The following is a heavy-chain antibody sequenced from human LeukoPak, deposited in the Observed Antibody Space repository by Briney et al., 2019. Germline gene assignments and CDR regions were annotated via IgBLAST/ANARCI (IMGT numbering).Heavy chain of an antibody. J-gene: IGHJ4*02. Sequence: GGSLRLSCAASGFTFSDYYMSWIRQAPGKGLEWVSYISSSGTTIYYADSVKGRFTISRDNTKNSLYLQMNSLRAEDTAVYYCAKQLVRGGVDYWGQGTLVTVSS. CDR3: AKQLVRGGVDY. D-gene: IGHD3-10*01. CDR1: GFTFSDYY. V-gene: IGHV3-11*04. CDR2: ISSSGTTI.